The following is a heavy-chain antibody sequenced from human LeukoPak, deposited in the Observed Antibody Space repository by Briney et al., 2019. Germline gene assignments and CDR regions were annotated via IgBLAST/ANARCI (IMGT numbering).Heavy chain of an antibody. CDR3: ASGPSGSYFYVADYFDY. CDR2: FDPEDGET. Sequence: ASVKVSCKVSGYTLTELSMHWVRQAPGKGLEWMGGFDPEDGETIYAQKFQGRVTMTEDASTDTAYMELSSLRSEDTAVYYCASGPSGSYFYVADYFDYWGQGTLVTVSS. CDR1: GYTLTELS. D-gene: IGHD1-26*01. J-gene: IGHJ4*02. V-gene: IGHV1-24*01.